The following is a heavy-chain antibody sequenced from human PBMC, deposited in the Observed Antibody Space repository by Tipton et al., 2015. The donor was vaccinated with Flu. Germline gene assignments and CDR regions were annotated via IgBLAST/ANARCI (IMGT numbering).Heavy chain of an antibody. Sequence: SLRLSCAASGFTVSEYDMAWVRQAPGKGLEWISYIDKSGSTIHYADSVKGRFTISRDNAKNSLSLQINSLRAEDTAVYYCARGYYMPYWGQGTPVTVSS. D-gene: IGHD3-22*01. V-gene: IGHV3-48*03. CDR2: IDKSGSTI. CDR1: GFTVSEYD. CDR3: ARGYYMPY. J-gene: IGHJ4*02.